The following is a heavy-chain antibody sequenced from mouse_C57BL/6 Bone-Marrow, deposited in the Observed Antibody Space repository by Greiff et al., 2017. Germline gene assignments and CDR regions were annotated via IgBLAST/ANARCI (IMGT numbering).Heavy chain of an antibody. Sequence: QVQLKQSGAELMKPGASVKLSCKATGYTFTGYWIEWVKQRPGHGLEWIGEILPGSGSTNYNEKVKGKATFTADTSSNTAYMQLSSLTTEDSAIYYCASGGPYDGYYEGFAYWGQGTLVTVSA. D-gene: IGHD2-3*01. J-gene: IGHJ3*01. CDR3: ASGGPYDGYYEGFAY. CDR1: GYTFTGYW. V-gene: IGHV1-9*01. CDR2: ILPGSGST.